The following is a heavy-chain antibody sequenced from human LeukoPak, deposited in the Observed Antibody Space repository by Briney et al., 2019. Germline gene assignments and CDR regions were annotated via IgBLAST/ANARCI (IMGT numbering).Heavy chain of an antibody. Sequence: GGSLRLSCAASGFTFDDYAMHWVRQAPGKGLEWVSGTSWNSGSIGYTDSVKGPFTISRDNAKNTLYLQMNSLRAEDMALYYCAKGSGNCGGDCSITHWGQGTLVSVSS. CDR1: GFTFDDYA. D-gene: IGHD2-21*01. CDR3: AKGSGNCGGDCSITH. V-gene: IGHV3-9*03. J-gene: IGHJ4*02. CDR2: TSWNSGSI.